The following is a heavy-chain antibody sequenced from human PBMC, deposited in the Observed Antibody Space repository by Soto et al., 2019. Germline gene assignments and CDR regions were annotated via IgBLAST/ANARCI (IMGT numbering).Heavy chain of an antibody. CDR3: ARDLVPAPEGYYGMDV. CDR2: IYYSGST. D-gene: IGHD2-21*01. J-gene: IGHJ6*04. CDR1: GGSISSYY. V-gene: IGHV4-59*01. Sequence: PSDTLSLTCTVSGGSISSYYWSWIRQPPGKGLEWIGYIYYSGSTNYNPSLKSRVTISVDTSKNQFSLKLSSVTAADTAVYYCARDLVPAPEGYYGMDVWGEGTTVTFYS.